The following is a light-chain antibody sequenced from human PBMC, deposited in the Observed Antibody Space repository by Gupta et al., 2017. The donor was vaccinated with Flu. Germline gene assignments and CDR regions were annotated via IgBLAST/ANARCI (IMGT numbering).Light chain of an antibody. CDR2: DAS. V-gene: IGKV3-11*01. Sequence: EIVLTQSPATLSLSSGESATLSCRASQNVGRQLAWYQQKPGRAPRLLISDASNRATDIPARFSGSGSGTEFTLTISSLEAEEFAVYVCQQRSEWPLTFGGGTKVEI. CDR3: QQRSEWPLT. J-gene: IGKJ4*01. CDR1: QNVGRQ.